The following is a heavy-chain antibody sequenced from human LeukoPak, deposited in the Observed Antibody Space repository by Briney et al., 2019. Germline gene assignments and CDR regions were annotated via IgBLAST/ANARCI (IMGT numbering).Heavy chain of an antibody. CDR3: AREYCGGDCYSPGGYNWFDP. CDR2: IYTSGST. J-gene: IGHJ5*02. Sequence: SETLSLTCTVSGGSISSGSYYWSWIRQPAGKGLEWIGRIYTSGSTNYNPSLKSRVTMSVDTSKNQFSLKLSSVTAADTAVYYCAREYCGGDCYSPGGYNWFDPWGQGTLVTVSS. V-gene: IGHV4-61*02. D-gene: IGHD2-21*02. CDR1: GGSISSGSYY.